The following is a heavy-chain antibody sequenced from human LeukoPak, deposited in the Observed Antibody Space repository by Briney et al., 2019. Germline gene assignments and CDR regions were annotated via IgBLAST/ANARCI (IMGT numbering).Heavy chain of an antibody. Sequence: GRSLRLSCAASGFTFDDYGMGWVRQAPGKGLDWVSGINWNGGSTDYADSVKGRFTISRDNAKNSLYLQMISLRAEDTALYYCARDSVATTAFDIWGQGTMVTVSS. D-gene: IGHD5-12*01. V-gene: IGHV3-20*04. J-gene: IGHJ3*02. CDR3: ARDSVATTAFDI. CDR2: INWNGGST. CDR1: GFTFDDYG.